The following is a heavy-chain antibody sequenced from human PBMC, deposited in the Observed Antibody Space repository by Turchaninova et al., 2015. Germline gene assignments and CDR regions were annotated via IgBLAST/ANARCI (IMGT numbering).Heavy chain of an antibody. CDR1: GFSFSNYE. V-gene: IGHV3-48*03. Sequence: SWGGLVQSGGSLRLSCTVSGFSFSNYEMIWVRQAPGKGLEWVSYISTSGSESYYAGSVKGRFVSSRDNAKNFLYLQMNHLRAEYTAVYYCARDPTATTHHYMDVWGKGTTVTVSS. CDR2: ISTSGSES. J-gene: IGHJ6*04. D-gene: IGHD1-1*01. CDR3: ARDPTATTHHYMDV.